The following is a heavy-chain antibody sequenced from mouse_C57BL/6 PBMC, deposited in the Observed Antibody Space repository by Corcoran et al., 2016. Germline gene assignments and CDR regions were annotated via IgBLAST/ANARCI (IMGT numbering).Heavy chain of an antibody. D-gene: IGHD2-1*01. CDR2: INPNNGGT. V-gene: IGHV1-26*01. J-gene: IGHJ4*01. CDR1: GYTFTDYY. CDR3: ARCLLWSYAMDY. Sequence: EVQLQQSGPELVKPGASVKISCKASGYTFTDYYMNWVKQSHGKSLEWIGDINPNNGGTSYNQKFKGKATLTVDKSSSTAYMELRSLTSEDSAVYYCARCLLWSYAMDYWGQGTSVTVSS.